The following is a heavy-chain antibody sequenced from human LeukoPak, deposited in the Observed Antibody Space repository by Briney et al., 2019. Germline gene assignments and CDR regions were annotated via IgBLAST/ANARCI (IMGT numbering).Heavy chain of an antibody. CDR2: IKQDGSEE. V-gene: IGHV3-7*03. CDR1: GFTFGSYW. D-gene: IGHD3-22*01. Sequence: GGSLRLSCDASGFTFGSYWMGWVRLAPGKGLEWVAHIKQDGSEEHYLDSVKGRFTISRDNAKNSLYLQMSSLTAEDTAVYYCARSARADTSAYHPVDYWGQGTLVTVSS. CDR3: ARSARADTSAYHPVDY. J-gene: IGHJ4*02.